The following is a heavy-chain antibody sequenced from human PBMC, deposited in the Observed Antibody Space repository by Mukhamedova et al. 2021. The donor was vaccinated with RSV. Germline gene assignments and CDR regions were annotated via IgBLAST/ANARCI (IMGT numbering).Heavy chain of an antibody. D-gene: IGHD3-3*01. J-gene: IGHJ4*02. V-gene: IGHV3-7*03. CDR2: MGQDGGER. CDR3: ASSIWRGWRTDY. Sequence: MGQDGGERPYLDSVKGRFTISRDNDKKSLYLQMNSLRAEDTAVYYCASSIWRGWRTDYWGQGTLVTSSS.